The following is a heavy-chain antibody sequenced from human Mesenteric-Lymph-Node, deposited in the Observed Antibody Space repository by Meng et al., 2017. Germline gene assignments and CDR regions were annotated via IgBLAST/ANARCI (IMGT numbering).Heavy chain of an antibody. V-gene: IGHV4-30-4*01. CDR3: AREGRSHQVGVSVY. J-gene: IGHJ4*02. Sequence: QGQLQEAGPGLVKPSQPLSLTCTVSGGSISSGDYYWSWIRQPPGKGLEWIGYIYNSGSTYYNPSLKSRVTISVDTSKNQFSLKLRFVTAADTAVYYCAREGRSHQVGVSVYWGQGNLVTVSS. CDR2: IYNSGST. D-gene: IGHD2-21*01. CDR1: GGSISSGDYY.